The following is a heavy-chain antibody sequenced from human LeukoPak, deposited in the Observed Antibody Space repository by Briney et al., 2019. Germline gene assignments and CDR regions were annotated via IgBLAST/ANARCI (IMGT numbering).Heavy chain of an antibody. V-gene: IGHV4-34*01. CDR2: INHSGST. J-gene: IGHJ6*03. D-gene: IGHD6-19*01. CDR3: ARGYSSGWYLIREYYYYYYMDV. CDR1: GGSFSGYY. Sequence: SETLSLTCAVYGGSFSGYYWSWIRQPPGKGLEWIGEINHSGSTNYNPSLKSRVTISVDTSKNQFSLKLSSVTAADTAVYYCARGYSSGWYLIREYYYYYYMDVWGKGTTVTISS.